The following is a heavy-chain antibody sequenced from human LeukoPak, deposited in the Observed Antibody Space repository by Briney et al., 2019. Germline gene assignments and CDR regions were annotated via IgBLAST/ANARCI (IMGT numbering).Heavy chain of an antibody. CDR2: ISRDGGNT. CDR3: GKDGPGYCSSTSCYGIDY. V-gene: IGHV3-43*02. J-gene: IGHJ4*02. CDR1: GFTFDDYA. D-gene: IGHD2-2*01. Sequence: GGSLRLSCAASGFTFDDYAMHWVRQGPGKGLEWVSLISRDGGNTYYADSVKGRFTTSRDNSKNSLYLQMNSLRTEDTALYYCGKDGPGYCSSTSCYGIDYWGQGTLVTVSS.